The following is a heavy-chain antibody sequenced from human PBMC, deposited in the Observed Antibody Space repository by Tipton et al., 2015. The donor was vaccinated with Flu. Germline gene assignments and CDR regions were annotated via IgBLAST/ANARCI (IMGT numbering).Heavy chain of an antibody. V-gene: IGHV4-59*01. CDR2: IYYSGST. CDR3: ARARGPINWFDP. J-gene: IGHJ5*02. Sequence: GLVKPSETLSLTCAVYGGSFSGYYWTWIRQPPGKGLEWIGYIYYSGSTNYNPSLKSRVTISVDTSKNQFSLKLSSVTAADTAVYYCARARGPINWFDPWGQGTLVTVSS. CDR1: GGSFSGYY. D-gene: IGHD3-16*01.